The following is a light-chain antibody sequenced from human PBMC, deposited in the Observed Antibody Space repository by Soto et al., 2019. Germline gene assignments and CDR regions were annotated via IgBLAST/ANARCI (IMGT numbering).Light chain of an antibody. CDR3: SSYTSSSTWV. CDR2: AVT. V-gene: IGLV2-14*03. J-gene: IGLJ3*02. Sequence: QSALTQPASVSGSPGQSITISCTGTSSDVGNYNYVSWFQHHPDKAPKLIIYAVTNRPSGVSSRFSGSKSGNTASLTISGLQAEDEADYYCSSYTSSSTWVFGGGTKLTVL. CDR1: SSDVGNYNY.